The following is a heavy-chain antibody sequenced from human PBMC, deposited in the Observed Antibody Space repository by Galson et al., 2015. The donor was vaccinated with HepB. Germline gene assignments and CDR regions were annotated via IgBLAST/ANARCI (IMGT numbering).Heavy chain of an antibody. CDR3: TRTPWIQLVDY. Sequence: SLRLSCAASGFTFGDYAMSWFRQAPGKGLEWVGFIRSKAYGGTTEYVASVKGRFTISRDDSKSIAYLQMNSLKTEDTAVYYCTRTPWIQLVDYWGQGTLVTVSS. V-gene: IGHV3-49*03. CDR1: GFTFGDYA. D-gene: IGHD5-18*01. J-gene: IGHJ4*02. CDR2: IRSKAYGGTT.